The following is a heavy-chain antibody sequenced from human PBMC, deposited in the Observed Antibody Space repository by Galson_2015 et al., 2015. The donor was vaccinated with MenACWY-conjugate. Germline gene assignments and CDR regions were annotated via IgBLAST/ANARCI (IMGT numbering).Heavy chain of an antibody. Sequence: CAISGDSVSSHSAAWSWIRQSPSRGLEGLGRTYYRSKWYNDYAVSVKSRITVNPDTSKNQFSLQLNSVTPEDTAVYYCARDQGIKVDYWGQGTLVTVSS. CDR2: TYYRSKWYN. D-gene: IGHD3-10*01. CDR3: ARDQGIKVDY. V-gene: IGHV6-1*01. CDR1: GDSVSSHSAA. J-gene: IGHJ4*02.